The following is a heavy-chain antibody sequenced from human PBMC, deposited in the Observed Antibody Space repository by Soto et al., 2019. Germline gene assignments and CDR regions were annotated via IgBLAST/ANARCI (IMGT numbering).Heavy chain of an antibody. J-gene: IGHJ5*02. CDR3: AKGGCSGGNCSPNWFDP. Sequence: PGGSLRLSCAASGFTFSNYAMTWVRQAPGKGLEWVSSLSGSGVNTYYADSVKGRFTISRDNSKDTLYLQMNSLRAEDTAVYYCAKGGCSGGNCSPNWFDPWGQGTLVTVSS. CDR2: LSGSGVNT. V-gene: IGHV3-23*01. D-gene: IGHD2-15*01. CDR1: GFTFSNYA.